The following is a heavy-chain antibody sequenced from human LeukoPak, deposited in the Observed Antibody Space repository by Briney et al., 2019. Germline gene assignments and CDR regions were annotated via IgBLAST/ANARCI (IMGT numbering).Heavy chain of an antibody. Sequence: SETLSLTCTVSGGSISSYYWSWIRQPPGKGLEWIGYIYYSGTTNYNPSLKSRVTISVDTSKNQFSLKLSSVTAADTAVYYCARRDSSGWYYFDYWGQGTLVTVSS. CDR2: IYYSGTT. V-gene: IGHV4-59*01. CDR3: ARRDSSGWYYFDY. D-gene: IGHD6-19*01. J-gene: IGHJ4*02. CDR1: GGSISSYY.